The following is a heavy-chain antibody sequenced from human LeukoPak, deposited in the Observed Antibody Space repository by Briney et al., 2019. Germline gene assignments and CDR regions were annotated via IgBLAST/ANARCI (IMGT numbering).Heavy chain of an antibody. J-gene: IGHJ6*04. V-gene: IGHV3-30*18. Sequence: GRSLRLSCAASGFTFSSYGMHWVRQAPGKGLEWVAVISYDGSNKYYADSVKGRFTISRDNSKNTLYLQMNSLRAEDTAVYYCAKGDILTGYYSPQGNYYGMDVWGKGTTVTVSS. CDR3: AKGDILTGYYSPQGNYYGMDV. CDR1: GFTFSSYG. CDR2: ISYDGSNK. D-gene: IGHD3-9*01.